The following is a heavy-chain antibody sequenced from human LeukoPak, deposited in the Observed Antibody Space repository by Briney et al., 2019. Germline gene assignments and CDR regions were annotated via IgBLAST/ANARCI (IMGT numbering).Heavy chain of an antibody. CDR1: GYAFTGYY. Sequence: ASVKVSCKASGYAFTGYYMHWVRQAPGQGLEWMGWINPNSGGTNYAQKFQGRVTMTRDTSISTAYMELSSLRSDDTAVYYCARYNSGWYSGYWGQGTLVTVSS. D-gene: IGHD6-19*01. V-gene: IGHV1-2*02. CDR3: ARYNSGWYSGY. CDR2: INPNSGGT. J-gene: IGHJ4*02.